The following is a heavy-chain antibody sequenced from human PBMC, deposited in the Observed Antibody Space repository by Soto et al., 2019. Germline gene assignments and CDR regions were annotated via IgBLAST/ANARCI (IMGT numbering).Heavy chain of an antibody. V-gene: IGHV4-59*08. CDR3: ARRYGRAFDI. J-gene: IGHJ3*02. CDR1: GGSISSYY. D-gene: IGHD4-17*01. CDR2: IFYSGST. Sequence: QVQLQESGPGLVKPSETLSLTCTVSGGSISSYYWCWIRQPPGKGLGWIGYIFYSGSTAYNPSLKIRSTISVDTSKSQSPLTLRSVTAADTAVYSCARRYGRAFDIWGQRTMVTVSS.